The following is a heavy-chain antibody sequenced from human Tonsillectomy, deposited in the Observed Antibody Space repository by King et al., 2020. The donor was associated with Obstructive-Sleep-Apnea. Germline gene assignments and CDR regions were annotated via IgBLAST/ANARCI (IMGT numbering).Heavy chain of an antibody. Sequence: VQLQQSGPGLVKPSETLSLTCTVSGGSISSYYWSWIRQPPGKGLEWFGYIYYSGSTNYNPSLKSRVTISVETSKNQFSLKLSSVTAADPAVYYCARDQAAVAGTRAFDIWGQGTMVTVSS. CDR3: ARDQAAVAGTRAFDI. J-gene: IGHJ3*02. CDR2: IYYSGST. CDR1: GGSISSYY. D-gene: IGHD6-19*01. V-gene: IGHV4-59*01.